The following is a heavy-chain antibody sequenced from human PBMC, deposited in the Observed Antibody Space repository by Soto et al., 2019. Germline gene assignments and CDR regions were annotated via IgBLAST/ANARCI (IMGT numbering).Heavy chain of an antibody. D-gene: IGHD1-1*01. Sequence: SETLSLTCTVSGGSMSPNYWSWFRQPPGRGLEWIAYVYYSGTTNYNPSLKSRVTISVDTSKSQFSLNLSSVTAADTAVYYCARLPRTGSPRYYFDSWGQGTLVTVSS. CDR1: GGSMSPNY. CDR3: ARLPRTGSPRYYFDS. J-gene: IGHJ4*02. V-gene: IGHV4-59*01. CDR2: VYYSGTT.